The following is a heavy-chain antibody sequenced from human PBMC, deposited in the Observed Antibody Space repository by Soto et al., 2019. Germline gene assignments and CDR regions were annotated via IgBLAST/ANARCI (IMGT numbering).Heavy chain of an antibody. CDR1: GFTFSSYS. J-gene: IGHJ5*02. Sequence: EVQLVESGGGLVKPGGSLRLSCAASGFTFSSYSMNWVRQAPGKGLEWVSSISSRSSDIYYPDSVKGRFTISRDNAKNSLYLQMNSLRAEDTAVYYCARDSRTSGLLQLVPNWFDPWGQGTLVTVSS. CDR2: ISSRSSDI. D-gene: IGHD6-6*01. V-gene: IGHV3-21*01. CDR3: ARDSRTSGLLQLVPNWFDP.